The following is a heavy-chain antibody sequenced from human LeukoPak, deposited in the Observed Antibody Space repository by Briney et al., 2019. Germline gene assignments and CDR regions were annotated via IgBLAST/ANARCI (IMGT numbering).Heavy chain of an antibody. D-gene: IGHD3-10*01. CDR1: GFTFSSYE. CDR3: AREKMVRGVIRALDY. Sequence: PGGSLRLSCAASGFTFSSYEMNWVREAPGKGLGWGSCISSSGSTIYYADSVKGRFTISRDNAKTSLYLQMNSLRAEDTAVYYCAREKMVRGVIRALDYWGQGTLVTVSS. J-gene: IGHJ4*02. CDR2: ISSSGSTI. V-gene: IGHV3-48*03.